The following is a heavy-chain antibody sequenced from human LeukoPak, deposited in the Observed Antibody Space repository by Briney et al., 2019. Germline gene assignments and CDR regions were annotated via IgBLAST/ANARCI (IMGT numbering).Heavy chain of an antibody. Sequence: QPGGSLRLSCAASGFTFSRYWMSWVRQAPGKGLEWVANIKQDGSEKYYVDSVKGRFTISRDNAKISLYLQMNSLRAEDTAVYYCARSVGSSGWYEGYYFDYWGQGTLVTVSS. CDR3: ARSVGSSGWYEGYYFDY. J-gene: IGHJ4*02. CDR2: IKQDGSEK. V-gene: IGHV3-7*01. CDR1: GFTFSRYW. D-gene: IGHD6-13*01.